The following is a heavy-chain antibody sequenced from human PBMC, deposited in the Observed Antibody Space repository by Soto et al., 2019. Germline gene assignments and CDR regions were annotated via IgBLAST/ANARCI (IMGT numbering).Heavy chain of an antibody. CDR1: GGSISSYH. J-gene: IGHJ3*02. CDR3: ARVLATGDAFDI. V-gene: IGHV4-59*01. Sequence: SETLSLTCTVSGGSISSYHWSWIRQPPGKGLEWIGYIYYSGSTNYNPSLKSRVTISVDTSKNQFSLKLSSVTAADTAVYYCARVLATGDAFDIWGQGTMVTVSS. CDR2: IYYSGST. D-gene: IGHD5-12*01.